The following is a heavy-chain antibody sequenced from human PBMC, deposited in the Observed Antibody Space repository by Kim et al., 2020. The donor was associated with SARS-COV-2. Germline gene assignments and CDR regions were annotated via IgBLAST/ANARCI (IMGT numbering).Heavy chain of an antibody. D-gene: IGHD3-10*01. CDR1: GGSVSSGSHW. J-gene: IGHJ6*02. CDR2: IHYTGTT. Sequence: SETLSLTCTVSGGSVSSGSHWWSWIRQSPGKGLEWIGYIHYTGTTNYSPSLKSRATISVDTSKSRFSLRLSSVTAADSAVYYCARSSYYYGSGYYAMDVWGQGTTVTVSS. V-gene: IGHV4-61*01. CDR3: ARSSYYYGSGYYAMDV.